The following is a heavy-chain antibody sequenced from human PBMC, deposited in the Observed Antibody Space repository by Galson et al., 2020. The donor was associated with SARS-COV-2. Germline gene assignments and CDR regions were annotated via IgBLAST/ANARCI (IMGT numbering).Heavy chain of an antibody. CDR2: ISYDGSNK. CDR1: GFTFSSYG. Sequence: GGSLRLSCAASGFTFSSYGMHWVRQAPGKGLEWVAVISYDGSNKYYADSVKGRFTISRDNSKNTLYLQMNSLRAEDTAVYYCAKGYSGSYVTNFDYWGRGTLVTVSS. D-gene: IGHD1-26*01. CDR3: AKGYSGSYVTNFDY. J-gene: IGHJ4*02. V-gene: IGHV3-30*18.